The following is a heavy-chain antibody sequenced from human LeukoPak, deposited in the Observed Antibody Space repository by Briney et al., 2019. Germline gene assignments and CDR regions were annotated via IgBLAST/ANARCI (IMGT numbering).Heavy chain of an antibody. CDR2: TSSSSSI. CDR3: ARLGRGDGYKYFDY. J-gene: IGHJ4*02. D-gene: IGHD5-24*01. Sequence: GGSLRLSCAASGFIFSNYNMIWVRQAPGKGLEWVSYTSSSSSIHYADPVKGRFTISRDNAKNSLYLQMNSLRAEDTAVYYCARLGRGDGYKYFDYWGQGTLVTVSS. V-gene: IGHV3-48*01. CDR1: GFIFSNYN.